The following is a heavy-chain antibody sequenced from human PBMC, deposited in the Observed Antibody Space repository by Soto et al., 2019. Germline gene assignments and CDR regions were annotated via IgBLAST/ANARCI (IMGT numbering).Heavy chain of an antibody. CDR1: GFTFSSYA. V-gene: IGHV3-23*01. Sequence: GGSLRLSCTASGFTFSSYAMNWVRQAPGKGLERVSGISASGDSTNYADSVKGRFTISRDNSKNTLYLQMNSLGAEDTAIYYCAKVNTIFGVLLFASAYYFGMDVWGQGTTVTVSS. CDR3: AKVNTIFGVLLFASAYYFGMDV. D-gene: IGHD3-3*01. J-gene: IGHJ6*02. CDR2: ISASGDST.